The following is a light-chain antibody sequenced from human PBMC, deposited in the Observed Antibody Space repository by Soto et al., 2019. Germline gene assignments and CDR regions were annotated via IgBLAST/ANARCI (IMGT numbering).Light chain of an antibody. V-gene: IGKV1-5*03. CDR3: QQYSRYSA. J-gene: IGKJ2*01. Sequence: DIQVTQSPATLSASVGDRVTITCRASQSINIYLAWYRQKPGKAPELLIYQASILEPGVPSRFSGRGSGTEFTLTISSLQADDFATYYCQQYSRYSAFGQGTKVDLK. CDR2: QAS. CDR1: QSINIY.